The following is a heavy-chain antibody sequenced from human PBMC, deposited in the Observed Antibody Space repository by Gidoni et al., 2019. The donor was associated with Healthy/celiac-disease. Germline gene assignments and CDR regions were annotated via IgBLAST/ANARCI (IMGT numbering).Heavy chain of an antibody. CDR3: AGDERITIL. CDR2: IYYSGST. CDR1: RGSISSSSYY. V-gene: IGHV4-39*07. D-gene: IGHD3-9*01. Sequence: QLQLQESGTGLVKPSETLSLTCTVSRGSISSSSYYWGWIRQPPGKGLEWIGSIYYSGSTYYNPSLKSRVTISGETSKNQCSLKLSSVTAADTAVYYCAGDERITILWGQGTLVTVSS. J-gene: IGHJ4*02.